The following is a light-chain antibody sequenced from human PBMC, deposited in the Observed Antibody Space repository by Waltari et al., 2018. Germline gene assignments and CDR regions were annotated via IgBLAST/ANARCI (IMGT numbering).Light chain of an antibody. V-gene: IGKV3-15*01. CDR3: QQYNNWPLWT. CDR1: QSVSSN. Sequence: EIVMTQAPATRSVSPGERATLSCRASQSVSSNLAWYQQKPGQAPRLLIYGASTRTTGIPARFSGSVSGTEFTLTISSLQSEDFAVYYCQQYNNWPLWTFGQGTKVEIK. J-gene: IGKJ1*01. CDR2: GAS.